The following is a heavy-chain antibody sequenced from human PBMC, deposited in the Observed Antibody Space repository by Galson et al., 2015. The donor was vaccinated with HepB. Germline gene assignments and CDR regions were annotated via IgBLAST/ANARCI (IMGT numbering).Heavy chain of an antibody. J-gene: IGHJ5*02. CDR3: VKDVGRDLFGPGA. V-gene: IGHV3-23*01. D-gene: IGHD3-10*01. CDR2: IDGSGDRT. Sequence: SLRLSCAASGFTFRIYGMSWVRQAPGKGLEWVSGIDGSGDRTEYAASVQGRFIVSRDKSKNTLYRQSSGLRVEDTAKYYCVKDVGRDLFGPGACGQGTLVTVS. CDR1: GFTFRIYG.